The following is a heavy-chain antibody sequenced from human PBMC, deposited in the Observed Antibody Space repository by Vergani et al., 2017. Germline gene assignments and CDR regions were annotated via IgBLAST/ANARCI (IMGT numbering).Heavy chain of an antibody. CDR1: GFTFNHYA. CDR3: AKANPRNSGYDYLYYYHAMDV. J-gene: IGHJ6*02. Sequence: EVQLLESGGDLVQPGGSLRLSCAASGFTFNHYAMNWVRQAPGTGLEWVSGISGSGGSTYYAGSVKGRFTISRDSSKNTLYLQMNSLSAGDTAVYYCAKANPRNSGYDYLYYYHAMDVWGQGTMVTVSS. V-gene: IGHV3-23*01. CDR2: ISGSGGST. D-gene: IGHD5-12*01.